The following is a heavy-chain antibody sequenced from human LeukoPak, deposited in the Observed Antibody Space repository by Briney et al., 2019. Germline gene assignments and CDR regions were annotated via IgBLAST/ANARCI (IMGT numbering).Heavy chain of an antibody. CDR3: ARTQSQSGSYRYYFAY. Sequence: PSETLSLTCTVSGASVGSAGYYWSWIRQPPGGGLEWIGYAYYIDNTNYNPSLKSRVTMSVNPSKNQFSLNLHSVTAADTAMYYCARTQSQSGSYRYYFAYWGQGTLVTVSS. CDR1: GASVGSAGYY. V-gene: IGHV4-61*08. CDR2: AYYIDNT. J-gene: IGHJ4*02. D-gene: IGHD1-26*01.